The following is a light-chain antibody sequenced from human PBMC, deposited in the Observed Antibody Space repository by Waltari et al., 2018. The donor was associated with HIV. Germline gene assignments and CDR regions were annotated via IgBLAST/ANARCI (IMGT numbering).Light chain of an antibody. V-gene: IGKV3-11*01. CDR1: QSISTY. CDR2: GAS. J-gene: IGKJ5*01. Sequence: EIVLTQSPATLSLSPGERVTLSCRASQSISTYLAWYQQKPGQAPRLLIYGASSRATGIPARFSGSGSGTDFTLTISSLEPGDFGVFYCQQRSSWPITFGQGTRLEIK. CDR3: QQRSSWPIT.